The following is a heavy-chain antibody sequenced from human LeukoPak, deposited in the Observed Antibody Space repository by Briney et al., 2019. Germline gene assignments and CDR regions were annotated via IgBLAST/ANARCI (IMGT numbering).Heavy chain of an antibody. CDR1: GGTFSSYA. Sequence: GASVKVSCKASGGTFSSYAISWVRQAPGQGLEWMGRIIPIFGTANYAQKFQGRVTITTDESTSTAYMELSSLRSEDTAVYYCAREGIVVVVAAANWFDPWGQGTLVTVSS. CDR3: AREGIVVVVAAANWFDP. J-gene: IGHJ5*02. CDR2: IIPIFGTA. D-gene: IGHD2-15*01. V-gene: IGHV1-69*05.